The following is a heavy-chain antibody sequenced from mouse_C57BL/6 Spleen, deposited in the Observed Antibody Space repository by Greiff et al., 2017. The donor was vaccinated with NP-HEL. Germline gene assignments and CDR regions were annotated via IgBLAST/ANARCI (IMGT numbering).Heavy chain of an antibody. CDR2: IDPSDSYT. V-gene: IGHV1-50*01. D-gene: IGHD1-1*01. CDR1: GYTFTSYW. Sequence: QVQLQQPGAELVKPGASVKLSCKASGYTFTSYWMQWVNQRPGQGLEWIGEIDPSDSYTNYNQKFKGKATLTVDTSSSTAYMQLSSLTSEDSAVYYCAREDGSSPYYFDYWGQGTTLTVAS. CDR3: AREDGSSPYYFDY. J-gene: IGHJ2*01.